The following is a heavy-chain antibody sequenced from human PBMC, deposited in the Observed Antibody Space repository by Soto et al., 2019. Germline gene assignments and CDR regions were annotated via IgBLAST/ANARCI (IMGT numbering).Heavy chain of an antibody. Sequence: ASVKVSCKASGDTFSSYAISWLRQAPGQGLEWMGGIIPIFGTANYAQKFQGRVTITADESTSTAYMELSSLRSEDTAVYYCARDGSGYRSRASPMDVWGQGTTVTVSS. CDR2: IIPIFGTA. D-gene: IGHD3-22*01. CDR3: ARDGSGYRSRASPMDV. CDR1: GDTFSSYA. V-gene: IGHV1-69*13. J-gene: IGHJ6*02.